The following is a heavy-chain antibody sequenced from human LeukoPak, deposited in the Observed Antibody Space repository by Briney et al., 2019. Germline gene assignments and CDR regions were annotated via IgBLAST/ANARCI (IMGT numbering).Heavy chain of an antibody. D-gene: IGHD1-26*01. J-gene: IGHJ6*03. Sequence: ASVKVSCKASGYTFTGYYMHWVRQAPGQGLEWMGWINPNSGGTNYAQKLQGRVTMTTDTSTSTAYMELRSLRSDDTAVYYCARSGSYSYYYYMDVWGKGTTVTVSS. V-gene: IGHV1-2*02. CDR3: ARSGSYSYYYYMDV. CDR2: INPNSGGT. CDR1: GYTFTGYY.